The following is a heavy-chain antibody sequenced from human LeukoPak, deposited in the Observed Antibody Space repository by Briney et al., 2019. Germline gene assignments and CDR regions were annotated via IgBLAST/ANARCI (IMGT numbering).Heavy chain of an antibody. CDR2: MNPNSGNT. D-gene: IGHD5-24*01. V-gene: IGHV1-8*01. Sequence: GASVKVSCKASGYTFTSYDTNWVRQATGQGLEWMGWMNPNSGNTGYAQKFQGRVTMTRNTSISTAYMELSSLRSEDTAVYYCARMAPKTYYYYGMDVWGQGTTVTVSS. CDR3: ARMAPKTYYYYGMDV. CDR1: GYTFTSYD. J-gene: IGHJ6*02.